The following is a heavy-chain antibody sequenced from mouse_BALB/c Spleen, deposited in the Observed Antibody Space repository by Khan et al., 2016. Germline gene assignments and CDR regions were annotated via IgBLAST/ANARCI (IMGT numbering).Heavy chain of an antibody. Sequence: QVQLKESGAELVRPGTSVKVSCKASGYAFTNYLIEWVKQRPGQGLEWIGVINPGSGGTNYNEKFKGKATLTADKSPSTAYMQLSRLTSDDSAVYFCARYDGNYYAMDYWGQGTSVTVSS. D-gene: IGHD2-3*01. V-gene: IGHV1-54*01. CDR1: GYAFTNYL. CDR2: INPGSGGT. CDR3: ARYDGNYYAMDY. J-gene: IGHJ4*01.